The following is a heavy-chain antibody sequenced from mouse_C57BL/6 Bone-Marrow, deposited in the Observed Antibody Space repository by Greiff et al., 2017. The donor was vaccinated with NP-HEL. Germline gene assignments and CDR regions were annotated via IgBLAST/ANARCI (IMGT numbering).Heavy chain of an antibody. CDR3: ARDWYGGVFDY. CDR1: GYTFTDYY. D-gene: IGHD1-1*01. J-gene: IGHJ2*01. Sequence: VKLQESGAELVRPGASVKLSCKASGYTFTDYYINWVKQRPGQGLEWIARIYPGSGNTNYNEKFKGKATLTAEKSSSTAYMQLSSLTSEDSAVYYCARDWYGGVFDYGGQGKTLTVSA. CDR2: IYPGSGNT. V-gene: IGHV1-76*01.